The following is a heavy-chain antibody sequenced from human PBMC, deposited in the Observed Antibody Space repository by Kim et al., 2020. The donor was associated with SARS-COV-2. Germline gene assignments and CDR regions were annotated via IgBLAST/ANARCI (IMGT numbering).Heavy chain of an antibody. Sequence: QKFQGRVTITADESTSTAYMELSSLRSEDTAVYYCARPEIQLSINDAFDIWGQGTMVTVSS. V-gene: IGHV1-69*01. J-gene: IGHJ3*02. D-gene: IGHD5-18*01. CDR3: ARPEIQLSINDAFDI.